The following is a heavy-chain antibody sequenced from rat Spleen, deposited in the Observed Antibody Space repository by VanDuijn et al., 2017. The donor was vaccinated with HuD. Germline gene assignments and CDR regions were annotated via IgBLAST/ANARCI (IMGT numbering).Heavy chain of an antibody. D-gene: IGHD3-4*01. CDR2: ISWGGTNT. CDR1: GFTFNKYW. CDR3: VRGATDSFAY. Sequence: EVQLVESGGGLVQPGGSLKLSCVASGFTFNKYWMNWIRQAPNNGLEWVASISWGGTNTYYADNVKGRFAVSRDNAKNVLYLQMNNLRSEDTAIYYCVRGATDSFAYWGQGVMVTVSS. J-gene: IGHJ2*01. V-gene: IGHV5-34*01.